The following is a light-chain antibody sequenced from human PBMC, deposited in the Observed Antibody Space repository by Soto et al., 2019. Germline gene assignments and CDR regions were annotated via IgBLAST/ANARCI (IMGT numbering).Light chain of an antibody. CDR2: ANS. Sequence: QSVLTQPPSVSGAPGQRVTISCSGSSSNLGAGYDVQWYRQFPGTAPKLLIYANSVRPAGVPDRFSGSKSGTSASLAITGLQAEDEADYFCKSYAGSNTYVFGSGTKVTVL. J-gene: IGLJ1*01. V-gene: IGLV1-40*01. CDR1: SSNLGAGYD. CDR3: KSYAGSNTYV.